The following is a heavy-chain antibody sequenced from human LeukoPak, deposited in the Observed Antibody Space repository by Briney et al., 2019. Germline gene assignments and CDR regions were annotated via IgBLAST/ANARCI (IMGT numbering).Heavy chain of an antibody. Sequence: PGGSLRLSCAASGFTFSGYAMHWVRQAPGKGLEWVAVISYDGSNKYYADSVKGRFTISRDNSKNTLYLQMNSLRAEDTAVYYCARGGGVIVLMVYADYWGQGTLVTVSS. CDR3: ARGGGVIVLMVYADY. D-gene: IGHD2-8*01. CDR2: ISYDGSNK. J-gene: IGHJ4*02. CDR1: GFTFSGYA. V-gene: IGHV3-30*14.